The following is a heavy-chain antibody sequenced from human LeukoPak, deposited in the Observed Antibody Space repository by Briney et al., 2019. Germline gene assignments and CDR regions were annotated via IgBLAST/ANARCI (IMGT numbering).Heavy chain of an antibody. J-gene: IGHJ4*02. V-gene: IGHV3-23*01. D-gene: IGHD3-3*01. Sequence: GGSLRLSCAASGFTFSSYAMSWVRQAPGKGLEWVSAISGSGGSTYYADSVKGRFTISRDNSKNTLYLQMNSLRAEDTAVYYCAKDSDYDFWSGLLGDYWGQGTLVTVSS. CDR2: ISGSGGST. CDR1: GFTFSSYA. CDR3: AKDSDYDFWSGLLGDY.